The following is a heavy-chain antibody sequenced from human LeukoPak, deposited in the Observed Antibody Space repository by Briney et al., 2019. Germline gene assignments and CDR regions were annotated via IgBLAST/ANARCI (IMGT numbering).Heavy chain of an antibody. J-gene: IGHJ4*02. Sequence: GGSLRLSCTTSGFTFDTCGMHWVRQAPGKGLEWVALISHNERQKVYADSVKGRFTISRDNAKNTLYLQMNNVRVEDTAVYYCARVGDYENSGSQPFDYWGQGTLVTVSS. CDR2: ISHNERQK. CDR1: GFTFDTCG. D-gene: IGHD3-22*01. CDR3: ARVGDYENSGSQPFDY. V-gene: IGHV3-30*03.